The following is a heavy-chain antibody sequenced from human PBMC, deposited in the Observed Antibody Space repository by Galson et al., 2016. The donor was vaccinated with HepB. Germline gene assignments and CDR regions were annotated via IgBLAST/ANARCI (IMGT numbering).Heavy chain of an antibody. CDR2: ISGSGGTT. J-gene: IGHJ6*02. CDR3: ARRSGSYYNDHGMDV. CDR1: GFTFSDHG. D-gene: IGHD3-10*01. Sequence: SLRLSCAASGFTFSDHGVSWVRQAPGKGLEWVSGISGSGGTTYYAESVKGRFTISRDKSENTLYLQMNSLRAEDTAVYYCARRSGSYYNDHGMDVWGQGTTVTVSS. V-gene: IGHV3-23*01.